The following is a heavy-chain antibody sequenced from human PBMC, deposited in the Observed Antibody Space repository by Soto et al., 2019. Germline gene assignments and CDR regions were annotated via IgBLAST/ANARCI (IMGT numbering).Heavy chain of an antibody. CDR1: GFTFSSYA. V-gene: IGHV3-23*01. CDR3: AGDLYGDWDN. CDR2: ISASGGTP. Sequence: GGSLRLSCAASGFTFSSYAMSWVRQAPGRGLQWVSTISASGGTPYYADSIKGRFTVSRDNSKNMLYLQMNSLRAEDTAVYFRAGDLYGDWDNWGQGTLVTVSS. J-gene: IGHJ4*02. D-gene: IGHD4-17*01.